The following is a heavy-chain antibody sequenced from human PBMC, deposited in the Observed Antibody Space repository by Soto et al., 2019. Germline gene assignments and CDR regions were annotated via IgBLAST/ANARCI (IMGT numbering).Heavy chain of an antibody. CDR3: ASSGYDPRGYFDY. CDR1: GFTFSSYA. V-gene: IGHV3-30-3*01. CDR2: ISYDGSNK. J-gene: IGHJ4*02. D-gene: IGHD5-12*01. Sequence: ESGGGVVQPGRSLRLSCAASGFTFSSYAMHWVRQAPGKGLEWVAVISYDGSNKYYADSVKGRFTISRDNSKNTLYLQMNSLRAEDTAVYYCASSGYDPRGYFDYWGQGTLVTVSS.